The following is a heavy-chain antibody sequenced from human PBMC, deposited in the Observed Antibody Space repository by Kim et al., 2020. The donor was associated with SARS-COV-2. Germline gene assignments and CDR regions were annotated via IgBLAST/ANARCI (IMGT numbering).Heavy chain of an antibody. CDR3: AREEKAVAGPSDAFDI. Sequence: SVKGRFTIARDNSKNTLYLQMNSLRAEDTAVYHCAREEKAVAGPSDAFDIWGQGTMVTVSS. D-gene: IGHD6-19*01. V-gene: IGHV3-30*01. J-gene: IGHJ3*02.